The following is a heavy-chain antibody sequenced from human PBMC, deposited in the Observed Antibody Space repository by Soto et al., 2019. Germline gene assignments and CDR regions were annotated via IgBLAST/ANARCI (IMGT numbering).Heavy chain of an antibody. D-gene: IGHD3-22*01. J-gene: IGHJ4*01. CDR1: GFTFSNAW. CDR3: TTDSYSTIIIVRFDY. Sequence: PGGSLRLSCAASGFTFSNAWINWVRQAPGKGLEWVGRIKSKTDGGTTDYAEPVKGRFAISRDDSNNMVYLQMNSLKIEDTAVYYWTTDSYSTIIIVRFDYWCPGTLVTVSS. CDR2: IKSKTDGGTT. V-gene: IGHV3-15*07.